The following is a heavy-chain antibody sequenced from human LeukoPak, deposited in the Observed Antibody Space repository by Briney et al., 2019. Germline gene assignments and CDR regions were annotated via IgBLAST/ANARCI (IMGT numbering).Heavy chain of an antibody. CDR3: ARLTGGSETN. J-gene: IGHJ4*02. CDR2: IHPNIGGR. D-gene: IGHD1-14*01. CDR1: GYTFTDYH. Sequence: ASVKVSCKASGYTFTDYHIHWVRQAPGQGPEWMGWIHPNIGGRNYAQKFEGRVTMSRDTSISTVYMELSSLRSDDTAMYYCARLTGGSETNWGQETLVTVSA. V-gene: IGHV1-2*02.